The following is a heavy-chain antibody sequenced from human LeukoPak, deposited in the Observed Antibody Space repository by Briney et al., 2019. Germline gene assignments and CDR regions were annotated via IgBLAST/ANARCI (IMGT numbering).Heavy chain of an antibody. CDR2: ISSSSSYI. J-gene: IGHJ5*02. CDR1: GFTFSSYS. Sequence: GGSLRLSCAASGFTFSSYSMNWVRQAPGKGLEWVSSISSSSSYIYYADSVKGRFTISRDNAKNSLYLQMNSLRAEDTAVYYCARSGIAAGRMYRNWFDPWGQGTLVTVSS. V-gene: IGHV3-21*01. D-gene: IGHD6-13*01. CDR3: ARSGIAAGRMYRNWFDP.